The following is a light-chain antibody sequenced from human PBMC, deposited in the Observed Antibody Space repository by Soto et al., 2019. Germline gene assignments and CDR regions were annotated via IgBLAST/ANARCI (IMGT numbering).Light chain of an antibody. Sequence: DIQMAQSPSTLSTSVGDRVILTCRASQSISRRLAWYQKKPGKAPNLLIYDASSLETGDPSRFRGSGSGTEFTLTISSLQPDDVATYHCQQYNSYSPTFGQGTKLESK. CDR2: DAS. CDR1: QSISRR. V-gene: IGKV1-5*01. J-gene: IGKJ2*01. CDR3: QQYNSYSPT.